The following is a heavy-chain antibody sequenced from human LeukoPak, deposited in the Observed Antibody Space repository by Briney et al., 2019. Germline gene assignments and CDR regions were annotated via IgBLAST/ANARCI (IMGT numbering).Heavy chain of an antibody. CDR1: GFTFSNAW. D-gene: IGHD6-19*01. V-gene: IGHV3-15*01. CDR3: TTEHSSGWYGNWFDP. Sequence: PGGSLRLSCAASGFTFSNAWMSWVRQAPGKGLEWVGRIKSKTDGGTTDYAAPVKGRFTISRDDSKNTLYLQMNSLKTEDTAVYYCTTEHSSGWYGNWFDPWGQGTLVTVSS. CDR2: IKSKTDGGTT. J-gene: IGHJ5*02.